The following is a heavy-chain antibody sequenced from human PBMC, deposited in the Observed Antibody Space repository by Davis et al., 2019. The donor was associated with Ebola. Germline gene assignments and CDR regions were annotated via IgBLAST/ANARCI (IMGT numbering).Heavy chain of an antibody. J-gene: IGHJ6*02. D-gene: IGHD2-2*01. CDR1: GGSFSGYY. CDR2: INHSGST. Sequence: SETLSLTCAVYGGSFSGYYWSWIRQPPGKGLEWIGEINHSGSTNYDPSLKSRVTISVDTSKNQFSLKLSSVTAADTAVYYCARARARRYCSRTSCLIAYYYGMDVWGQGTTVTVSS. V-gene: IGHV4-34*01. CDR3: ARARARRYCSRTSCLIAYYYGMDV.